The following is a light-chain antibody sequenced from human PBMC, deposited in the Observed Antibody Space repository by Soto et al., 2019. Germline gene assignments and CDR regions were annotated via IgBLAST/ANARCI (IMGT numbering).Light chain of an antibody. CDR3: QQYVFYRGT. Sequence: DIQMTQSPSALSASVGDRVTITCRASQSISGWLAWFQQKPGKAPKLLIYDASSLESGVPSRFSGSGSGTEFTLTITSLQPDDFATYYCQQYVFYRGTFXQGSKVDIK. CDR1: QSISGW. J-gene: IGKJ1*01. CDR2: DAS. V-gene: IGKV1-5*01.